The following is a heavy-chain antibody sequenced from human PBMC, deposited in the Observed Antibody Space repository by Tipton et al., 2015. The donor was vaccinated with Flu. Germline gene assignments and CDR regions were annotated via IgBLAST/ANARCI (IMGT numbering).Heavy chain of an antibody. CDR3: ARAGAAAGTSAFDY. J-gene: IGHJ4*02. V-gene: IGHV4-4*07. CDR1: GVSISTYY. CDR2: IYTSVST. D-gene: IGHD6-13*01. Sequence: TLSLTCTVSGVSISTYYWSWIRQPAGKGLEWIGRIYTSVSTNYNPSLKSRVTMSVDTSKNQFSLKMRSVTAADTAVYYCARAGAAAGTSAFDYWGQGTLVSVSS.